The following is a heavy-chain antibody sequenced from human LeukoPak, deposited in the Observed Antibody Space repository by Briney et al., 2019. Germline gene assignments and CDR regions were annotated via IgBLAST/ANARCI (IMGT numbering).Heavy chain of an antibody. J-gene: IGHJ4*02. Sequence: ASVKVSCKASGYTFTTYAMHWVRQAPGQRLEWMGWINAGNGNTKYSQKFQGRVTITRDTSASTAYMELSSLRSEDTAVYYCARDRDTAKEDFDYWGQGTLVTVSS. CDR3: ARDRDTAKEDFDY. CDR2: INAGNGNT. V-gene: IGHV1-3*01. CDR1: GYTFTTYA. D-gene: IGHD5-18*01.